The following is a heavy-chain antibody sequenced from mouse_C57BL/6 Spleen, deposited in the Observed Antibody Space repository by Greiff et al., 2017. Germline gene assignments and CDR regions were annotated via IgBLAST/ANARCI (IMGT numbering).Heavy chain of an antibody. CDR2: ISSGGSYT. D-gene: IGHD2-3*01. CDR1: GFTFSSYG. CDR3: ASDGYPFAY. Sequence: DVMLVESGGDLVKPGGSLKLSCAASGFTFSSYGMSWVRQTPDKRLEWVATISSGGSYTYYPDSVKGRFTISRDNAKNTLYLQMSSLKSEDTAMYYCASDGYPFAYWGQGTLVTVSA. J-gene: IGHJ3*01. V-gene: IGHV5-6*02.